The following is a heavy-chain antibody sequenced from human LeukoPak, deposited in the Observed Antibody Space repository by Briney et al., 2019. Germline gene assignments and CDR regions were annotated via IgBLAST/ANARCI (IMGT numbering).Heavy chain of an antibody. CDR3: ARGVHRHSSSWYSAFFDY. CDR1: GGSISSYY. D-gene: IGHD6-13*01. CDR2: IYYSGST. V-gene: IGHV4-59*01. J-gene: IGHJ4*02. Sequence: PPETLSLTCTVSGGSISSYYWSWIRQPPGKGLEWIGYIYYSGSTNYNPSLKSRVTISVDTSKNQFSLKLSSVTAADTAVYYCARGVHRHSSSWYSAFFDYWGQGTRVTVSS.